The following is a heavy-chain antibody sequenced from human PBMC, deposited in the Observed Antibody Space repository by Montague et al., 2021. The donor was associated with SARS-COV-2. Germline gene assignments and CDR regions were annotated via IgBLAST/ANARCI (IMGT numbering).Heavy chain of an antibody. D-gene: IGHD6-19*01. CDR1: GFSLSTSGMC. J-gene: IGHJ4*02. CDR2: IDWDDDK. CDR3: AREYSSGVYFDY. V-gene: IGHV2-70*11. Sequence: PALVTPTQTLTLTCTFSGFSLSTSGMCVGWIRQPPGKALEWLARIDWDDDKYYSTSLKTRLTISKDTSKNQVVLTMTNMDPVDTATYYCAREYSSGVYFDYWGQGTLVTVSS.